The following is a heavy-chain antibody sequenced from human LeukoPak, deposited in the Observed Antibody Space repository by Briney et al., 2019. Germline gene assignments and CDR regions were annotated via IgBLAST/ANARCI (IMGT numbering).Heavy chain of an antibody. CDR3: ARDCGGDSYLGAFDI. CDR2: VYYSGTT. D-gene: IGHD2-21*02. J-gene: IGHJ3*02. Sequence: PSETLSLTCSVSGGSIHTYYWTWIRQPPGKGLEWTGNVYYSGTTYYNPSLKSRLTISVDTSKNQPSLKLNSVTAADTAVYFCARDCGGDSYLGAFDIWGQGTVVTVSS. CDR1: GGSIHTYY. V-gene: IGHV4-59*13.